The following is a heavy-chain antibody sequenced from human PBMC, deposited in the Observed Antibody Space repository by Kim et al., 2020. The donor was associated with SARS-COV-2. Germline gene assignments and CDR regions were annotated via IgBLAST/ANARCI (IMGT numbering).Heavy chain of an antibody. CDR1: GFIFSSSG. D-gene: IGHD1-26*01. J-gene: IGHJ4*01. CDR3: ARDSGGHSAEYYSDY. CDR2: ISYDGRDK. V-gene: IGHV3-30*04. Sequence: GGSLRLSCAASGFIFSSSGMHWVRQAPGKGLEWVAGISYDGRDKHYEDSVKGRCTISRDNSKTTLYLQMNSLRGDDTAAYDCARDSGGHSAEYYSDYWG.